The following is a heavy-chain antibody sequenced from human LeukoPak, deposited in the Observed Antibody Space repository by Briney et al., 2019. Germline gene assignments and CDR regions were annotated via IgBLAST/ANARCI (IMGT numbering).Heavy chain of an antibody. J-gene: IGHJ1*01. Sequence: ASVKVSCKVSGYTLTELSMHWVRQAPGQGLEWMGGISTYNGNTNYAQKLQGRVTMTTDTSTSTAYMELRSLRSDDTAVYYCTRVENSGSLAEYFQYWGQGTLVTVSS. CDR1: GYTLTELS. D-gene: IGHD1-26*01. CDR3: TRVENSGSLAEYFQY. CDR2: ISTYNGNT. V-gene: IGHV1-18*01.